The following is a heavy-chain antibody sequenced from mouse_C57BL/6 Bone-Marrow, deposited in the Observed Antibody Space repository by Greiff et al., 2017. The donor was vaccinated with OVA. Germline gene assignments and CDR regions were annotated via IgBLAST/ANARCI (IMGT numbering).Heavy chain of an antibody. CDR1: GYTFTSYG. V-gene: IGHV1-81*01. Sequence: QVQLQQSGAELARPGASVKLSCKASGYTFTSYGISWVKQRTGQGLEWIGELYPRSGNTYYNEKFKGKATLTADKSSSTAYMELRSLTSEDSAVYFCARGRSTMVTTDYFDYWGQGTTLTVSS. CDR2: LYPRSGNT. D-gene: IGHD2-2*01. J-gene: IGHJ2*01. CDR3: ARGRSTMVTTDYFDY.